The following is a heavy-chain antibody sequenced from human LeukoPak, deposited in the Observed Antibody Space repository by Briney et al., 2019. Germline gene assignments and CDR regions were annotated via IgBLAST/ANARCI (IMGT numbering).Heavy chain of an antibody. Sequence: TGGSLRLSCAASGFTFSSYAMSWVRQAPGKGLEWVSAISGSGGSTYYADSVKGRFTISRDNSKNTLYLQMNSLRAEDTAVYYCAKNQEGAYYGSGDGFDYWGQGTLVTVSS. CDR2: ISGSGGST. CDR1: GFTFSSYA. V-gene: IGHV3-23*01. J-gene: IGHJ4*02. CDR3: AKNQEGAYYGSGDGFDY. D-gene: IGHD3-10*01.